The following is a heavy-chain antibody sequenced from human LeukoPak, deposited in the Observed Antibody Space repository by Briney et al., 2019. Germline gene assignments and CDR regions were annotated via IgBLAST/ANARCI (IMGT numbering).Heavy chain of an antibody. CDR3: ARRGHGYGSPFDY. CDR1: GFNFSRYW. J-gene: IGHJ4*02. V-gene: IGHV3-66*04. CDR2: IYPDGNT. Sequence: PGGSLRLSCAASGFNFSRYWMSWVRQAPGKGLEWVSMIYPDGNTFYTNSVKGRFTISRDNPKNTLDLQMSSLRAEDTAVYYCARRGHGYGSPFDYWGQGTLVTVSS. D-gene: IGHD5-18*01.